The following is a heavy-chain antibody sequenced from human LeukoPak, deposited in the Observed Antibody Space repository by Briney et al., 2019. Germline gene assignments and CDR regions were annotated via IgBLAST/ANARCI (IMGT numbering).Heavy chain of an antibody. Sequence: GGSLRLSCAASGFTFSSYAMSWVRQAPGKGLEWVSAISGSGGSTYYADSVKGRFTISRDNAKNSLYLQMNSLRAEDTAVYYCARGRSSSGLDYWGQGILVTVSS. CDR2: ISGSGGST. V-gene: IGHV3-23*01. J-gene: IGHJ4*02. D-gene: IGHD6-13*01. CDR1: GFTFSSYA. CDR3: ARGRSSSGLDY.